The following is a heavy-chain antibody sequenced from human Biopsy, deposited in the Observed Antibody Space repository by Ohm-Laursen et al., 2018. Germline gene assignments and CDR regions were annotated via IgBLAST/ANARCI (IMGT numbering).Heavy chain of an antibody. J-gene: IGHJ4*02. V-gene: IGHV1-24*01. CDR2: FAPENGRI. D-gene: IGHD1-1*01. CDR3: AADINVWNVNY. CDR1: GYSLTELS. Sequence: GASVKVSCKVSGYSLTELSMHWVRQAPGQGLEWMGGFAPENGRIVYSQKFQGRVTMTGDTSTSTAYMEVWRLRSDDTAVYYCAADINVWNVNYWGQGTQVIVSS.